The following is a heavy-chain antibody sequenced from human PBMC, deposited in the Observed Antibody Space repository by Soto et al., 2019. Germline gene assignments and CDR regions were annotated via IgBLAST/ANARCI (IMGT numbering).Heavy chain of an antibody. CDR1: GGTFSSYA. V-gene: IGHV1-69*13. CDR3: ARDERYYAPYSPGDV. D-gene: IGHD3-3*01. J-gene: IGHJ6*02. CDR2: IIPIFGTA. Sequence: ASVKVSCKASGGTFSSYAISWVRQAPGQGLEWMGGIIPIFGTANYAQKFQGRVTITADESTSTAYMELSSLRSEDTAVYYCARDERYYAPYSPGDVWGQGTTVTVSS.